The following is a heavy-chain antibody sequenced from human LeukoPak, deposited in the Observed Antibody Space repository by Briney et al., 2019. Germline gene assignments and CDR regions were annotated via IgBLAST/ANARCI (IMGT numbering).Heavy chain of an antibody. V-gene: IGHV4-59*08. CDR3: ARHYDNDGYCYAHFDY. CDR2: IYYRST. Sequence: PSETLSLTCTVSGGSISSYYWSWVRQPPGKGLEWIGYIYYRSTNYNPSLKSRVTISIDTSKNQLSLKLSSVTAADTAVYYCARHYDNDGYCYAHFDYRGQGTLVTVSS. J-gene: IGHJ4*02. D-gene: IGHD3-22*01. CDR1: GGSISSYY.